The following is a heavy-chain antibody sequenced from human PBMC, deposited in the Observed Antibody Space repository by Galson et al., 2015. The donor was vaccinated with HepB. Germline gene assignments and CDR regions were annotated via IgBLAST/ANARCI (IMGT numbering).Heavy chain of an antibody. Sequence: SLRLSCAASGFTFSGYAMSWVRRAPGKGLEWVSTISGSDGSTYYADSVKGRFTISRDNSKNTLYLQMNSLRAEDTAVYYCAKVLCGDCLSTYDAFDIWGQGTMVTVSS. D-gene: IGHD2-21*02. V-gene: IGHV3-23*01. CDR1: GFTFSGYA. J-gene: IGHJ3*02. CDR2: ISGSDGST. CDR3: AKVLCGDCLSTYDAFDI.